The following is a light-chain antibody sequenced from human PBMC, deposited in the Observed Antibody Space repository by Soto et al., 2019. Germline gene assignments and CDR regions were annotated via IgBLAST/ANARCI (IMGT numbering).Light chain of an antibody. J-gene: IGLJ1*01. CDR3: NSYTSNFIYV. Sequence: QSALTQPASVSGSPGQSITISCTGTSSDVGDYNCVSWYQQHPGKAPKLIIYNVTNRPSEISNRFSGSKSGNTASLTISGLQAEDEADYYCNSYTSNFIYVFGTGTKLTVL. CDR2: NVT. V-gene: IGLV2-14*01. CDR1: SSDVGDYNC.